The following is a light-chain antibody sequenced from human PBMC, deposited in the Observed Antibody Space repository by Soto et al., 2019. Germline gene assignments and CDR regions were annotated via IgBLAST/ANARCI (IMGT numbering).Light chain of an antibody. CDR1: QSISSY. CDR2: AAS. J-gene: IGKJ2*01. Sequence: DIQMTQSPSSLSASVGDRVSITCLSSQSISSYLNWYQQKPGKAPKLLIYAASSLQSGVPSRFSGSGSGTDFTLTISSLQPEDFATYYCQQSYSTLYTFGQGTKVDIK. CDR3: QQSYSTLYT. V-gene: IGKV1-39*01.